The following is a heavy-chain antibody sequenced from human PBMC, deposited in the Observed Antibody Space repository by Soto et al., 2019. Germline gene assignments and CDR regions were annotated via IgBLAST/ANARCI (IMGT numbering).Heavy chain of an antibody. D-gene: IGHD5-18*01. CDR1: GFTSDDYT. CDR3: AKDNGDTAMVFDY. V-gene: IGHV3-43*01. Sequence: VGSLRLSCAASGFTSDDYTMHWVRQAPGKGLEWVSLISWDGGSTYYADSVKGRFTISRDNSKNSLYLQMNSLRTEDTALYYCAKDNGDTAMVFDYWGQGTLVTVSS. CDR2: ISWDGGST. J-gene: IGHJ4*02.